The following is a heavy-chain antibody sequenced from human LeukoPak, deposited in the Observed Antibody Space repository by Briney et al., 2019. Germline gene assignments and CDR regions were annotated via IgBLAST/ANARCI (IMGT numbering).Heavy chain of an antibody. CDR1: GFTFSIYS. D-gene: IGHD3-22*01. J-gene: IGHJ4*02. CDR2: ISSSSTI. CDR3: ARVRPTYYYDSSGHFDY. Sequence: GGSLRLSCAASGFTFSIYSMNWVRQAPGKGLEWVSYISSSSTIDYADSVKGRFTISRDNAKNTLYLQMNSLRAEDTAVYYCARVRPTYYYDSSGHFDYWGQGTLVTVSS. V-gene: IGHV3-48*04.